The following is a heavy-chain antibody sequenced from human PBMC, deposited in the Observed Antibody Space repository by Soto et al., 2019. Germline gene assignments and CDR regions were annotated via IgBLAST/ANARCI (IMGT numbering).Heavy chain of an antibody. CDR3: ARCSLVVVPAPGFDP. J-gene: IGHJ5*02. CDR2: IYYSVTT. D-gene: IGHD2-2*01. CDR1: GGSISSGGYY. V-gene: IGHV4-31*03. Sequence: PSETLSLTCTVSGGSISSGGYYWSWIRQHPGKGLEWSGYIYYSVTTYYNPSLKSRVTISVDTSKNQFSLKLSSVSAADTALYYCARCSLVVVPAPGFDPWGRGTMVTVSS.